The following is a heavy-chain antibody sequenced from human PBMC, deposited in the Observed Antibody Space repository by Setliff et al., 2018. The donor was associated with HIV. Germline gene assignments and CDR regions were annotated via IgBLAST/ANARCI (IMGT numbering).Heavy chain of an antibody. D-gene: IGHD2-8*01. CDR2: IIPNSAGT. V-gene: IGHV1-2*06. Sequence: ASVKVSCKASGYTFTGYFIHWVRQAPGQGLEWMGRIIPNSAGTNYAQKFQGRVSMTRDTSISTAYMELSRLRSDDTAVYYCATKVYCTNGVCLDAFDIWGQGTMVTVSS. CDR3: ATKVYCTNGVCLDAFDI. J-gene: IGHJ3*02. CDR1: GYTFTGYF.